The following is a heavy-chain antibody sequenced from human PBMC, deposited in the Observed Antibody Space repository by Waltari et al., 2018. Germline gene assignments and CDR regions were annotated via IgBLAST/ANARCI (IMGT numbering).Heavy chain of an antibody. CDR3: ARSPGGKYDY. CDR1: VFIFSDYW. Sequence: VQLVESGGDLVQPGGSLRLSCAASVFIFSDYWMHWVRQPPGKGLVCVSRISTDGSTTTYADSVKGRFTISRDNAKNTLYLQMNSLRAEDTAVYYCARSPGGKYDYWGQGTLVTVSS. J-gene: IGHJ4*02. CDR2: ISTDGSTT. D-gene: IGHD3-16*01. V-gene: IGHV3-74*01.